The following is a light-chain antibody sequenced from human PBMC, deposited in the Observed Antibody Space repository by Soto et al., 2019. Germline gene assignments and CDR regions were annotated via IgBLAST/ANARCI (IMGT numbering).Light chain of an antibody. V-gene: IGKV3-15*01. J-gene: IGKJ1*01. Sequence: EIVMTQSPATLSVSPGERATLSCRASQSVGSNLAWYQQKPGQAPRLLIYTTYIRATGVPASFSGSGSGTDFTLTIDSLQPEDFAVYYWQQYNNWPRTFGQGTKVEIK. CDR2: TTY. CDR1: QSVGSN. CDR3: QQYNNWPRT.